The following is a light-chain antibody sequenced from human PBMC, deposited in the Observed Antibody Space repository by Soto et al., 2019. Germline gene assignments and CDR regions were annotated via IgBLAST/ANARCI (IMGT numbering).Light chain of an antibody. Sequence: DIQMTQSPSTLSASVGDRVTITCRASQSISSWLAWYQQKPGKAPKLLIYDASSLESGVPSRFSGSGSGTEFTLTISRLQPDDFATYYCQQYNSYPGTFGQGTKGEIQ. V-gene: IGKV1-5*01. CDR2: DAS. CDR1: QSISSW. CDR3: QQYNSYPGT. J-gene: IGKJ1*01.